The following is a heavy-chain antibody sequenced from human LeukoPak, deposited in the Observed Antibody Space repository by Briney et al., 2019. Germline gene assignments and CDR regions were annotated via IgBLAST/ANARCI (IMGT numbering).Heavy chain of an antibody. Sequence: SETLSLTCTVSGGSITGYYWTWIRQPPGKGLEWIGYIFYSGSTNYNPSLKSRVTISLDTSKNQFSLRLTSVTAADTAVYYCARDGVHGYSGLDYWGQGTLVTVSS. V-gene: IGHV4-4*08. CDR1: GGSITGYY. CDR3: ARDGVHGYSGLDY. D-gene: IGHD5-12*01. J-gene: IGHJ4*02. CDR2: IFYSGST.